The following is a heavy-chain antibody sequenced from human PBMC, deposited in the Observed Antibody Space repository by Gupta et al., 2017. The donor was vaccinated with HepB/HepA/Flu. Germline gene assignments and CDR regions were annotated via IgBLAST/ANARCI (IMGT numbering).Heavy chain of an antibody. D-gene: IGHD6-13*01. Sequence: EVQLVESGGGLVQPGRSLRLSCAASGFTFDDYAMHWVRQAPGKGLEWVSGISWNSGSIGYADSVKGRFTISRDNAKNSLYLQMNSLSAEDTALYYCAKDFGYSSSWYYFDYWGQGTLVTVSS. CDR2: ISWNSGSI. CDR3: AKDFGYSSSWYYFDY. V-gene: IGHV3-9*01. J-gene: IGHJ4*02. CDR1: GFTFDDYA.